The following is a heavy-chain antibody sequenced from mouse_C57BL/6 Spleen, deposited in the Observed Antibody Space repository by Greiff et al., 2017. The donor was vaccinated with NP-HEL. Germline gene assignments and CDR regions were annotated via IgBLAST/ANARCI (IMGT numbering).Heavy chain of an antibody. J-gene: IGHJ2*01. D-gene: IGHD2-5*01. Sequence: EVQLLESGAELVKPGASVKLSCSASGFNIKDYYMNWVKQRTEQGLEWVGRIDPEDGETKYAPIFQGQATITADTSSNTAYLQLSSQTSEDTAVYYCAPYSNFFDYWGQGTTLTVSS. CDR3: APYSNFFDY. V-gene: IGHV14-2*01. CDR2: IDPEDGET. CDR1: GFNIKDYY.